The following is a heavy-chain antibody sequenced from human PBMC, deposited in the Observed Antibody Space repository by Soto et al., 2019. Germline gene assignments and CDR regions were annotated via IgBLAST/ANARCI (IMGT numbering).Heavy chain of an antibody. CDR3: ARGPVVRGASRYYYGMDV. V-gene: IGHV1-18*01. CDR2: ISGHNGHT. CDR1: NYTFSSYG. J-gene: IGHJ6*02. Sequence: QVQLVQSGANLKKPGASVKVSCKASNYTFSSYGMNWVRQAPGQWLEWMGWISGHNGHTDYARKFQGRVTMTTDTSTSTAYMELRSLRSDDTAVYFCARGPVVRGASRYYYGMDVWGQGTTVTVSS. D-gene: IGHD2-21*01.